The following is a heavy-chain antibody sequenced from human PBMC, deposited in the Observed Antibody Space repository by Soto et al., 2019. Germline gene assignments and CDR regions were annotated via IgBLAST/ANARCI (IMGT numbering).Heavy chain of an antibody. Sequence: QVQLRESGPGLVKPSQTLSLTCTVSRGSITTGGHFWTWIRQFPGKGLEWIGNIYYNGSTDSNPSLSSRVIISVDGSKNQFSLNLTSVTAADSAVYYCARDRIVVVPDIAWRYYYYGMDVWGRGTTVTVSS. J-gene: IGHJ6*01. CDR2: IYYNGST. D-gene: IGHD2-15*01. CDR3: ARDRIVVVPDIAWRYYYYGMDV. V-gene: IGHV4-31*03. CDR1: RGSITTGGHF.